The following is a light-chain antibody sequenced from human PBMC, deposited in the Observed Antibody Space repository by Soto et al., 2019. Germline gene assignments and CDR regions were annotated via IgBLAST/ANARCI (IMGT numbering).Light chain of an antibody. V-gene: IGLV6-57*04. Sequence: NFMLTQPHSVSESPGKTVTISCTRSSGSIATNYVQWYQQRPGSAPTTVIYDDKERPSGVPDRFSGSKSGNTASLTISGLQTDDEADYFCCSYAGSYSLRVFGIGTKLTVL. CDR2: DDK. J-gene: IGLJ1*01. CDR3: CSYAGSYSLRV. CDR1: SGSIATNY.